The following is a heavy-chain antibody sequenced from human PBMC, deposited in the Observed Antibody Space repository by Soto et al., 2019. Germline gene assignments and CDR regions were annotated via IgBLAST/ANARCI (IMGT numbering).Heavy chain of an antibody. V-gene: IGHV3-15*01. CDR1: GFTFSSYA. CDR3: TTDPYYYDSSGPPSVYYYGMDV. D-gene: IGHD3-22*01. Sequence: GGSLRLCCAASGFTFSSYAMSWVRQAPGKGLEWVSKSNTDGGTTDYAAPVKGRFTISRDNSKNTLYLQMNSLKTEDTAVYYCTTDPYYYDSSGPPSVYYYGMDVWGQGTTVTVSS. CDR2: KSNTDGGTT. J-gene: IGHJ6*02.